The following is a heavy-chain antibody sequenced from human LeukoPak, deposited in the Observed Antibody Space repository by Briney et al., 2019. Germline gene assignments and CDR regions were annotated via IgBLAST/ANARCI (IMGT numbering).Heavy chain of an antibody. CDR3: ARASITIFGVVFPLDY. D-gene: IGHD3-3*01. V-gene: IGHV1-2*02. CDR2: INPNSGGT. CDR1: GYTFTGYY. Sequence: ASVKVSCKASGYTFTGYYMHWVREAPGQGLEWMGWINPNSGGTNNAQKFQGRVTMTRDTSISTAYMELSGLRSDDTAVYYCARASITIFGVVFPLDYWGQGTLVTVSS. J-gene: IGHJ4*02.